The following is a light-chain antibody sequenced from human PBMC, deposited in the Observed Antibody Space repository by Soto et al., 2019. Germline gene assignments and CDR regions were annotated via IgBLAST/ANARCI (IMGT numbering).Light chain of an antibody. V-gene: IGKV1-17*01. J-gene: IGKJ1*01. CDR2: AAS. CDR1: QDIGNA. CDR3: LQHNSFSWT. Sequence: DIPVTQSPSSLSASVGDRVTITCRASQDIGNALGWYQQKPGKAPKRLIYAASSLQTGVPSRFSGSGSGTEFTLTISSLQPEDFATYYCLQHNSFSWTFGQGTKVEIK.